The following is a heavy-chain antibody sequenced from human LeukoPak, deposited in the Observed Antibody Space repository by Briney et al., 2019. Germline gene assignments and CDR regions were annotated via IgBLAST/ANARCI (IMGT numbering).Heavy chain of an antibody. CDR3: AKGPGYDFWSVYHFDY. CDR1: GFTFSSYA. V-gene: IGHV3-23*01. D-gene: IGHD3-3*01. J-gene: IGHJ4*02. Sequence: GGSLRLSCAASGFTFSSYAMSWVRQAPGKGLEWVSAISTSGGSTDYADSVKGRFTISRDNSKNTLNLQMNSLRAEDTAVYYCAKGPGYDFWSVYHFDYWGQGTLVTVSS. CDR2: ISTSGGST.